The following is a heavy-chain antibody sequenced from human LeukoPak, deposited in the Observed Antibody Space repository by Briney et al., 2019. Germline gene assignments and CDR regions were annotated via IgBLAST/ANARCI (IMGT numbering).Heavy chain of an antibody. CDR1: GGSISNSSYY. Sequence: SETLSLTCTVSGGSISNSSYYWGWIRQPLGKGLEWIGSVYYSGSTYSHPSLKSRVTISIDTSKNQFSLNLSSVTAADTAVYYCARLKSGVGWFDPWGQGTLVTVSS. J-gene: IGHJ5*02. CDR2: VYYSGST. D-gene: IGHD1-26*01. V-gene: IGHV4-39*01. CDR3: ARLKSGVGWFDP.